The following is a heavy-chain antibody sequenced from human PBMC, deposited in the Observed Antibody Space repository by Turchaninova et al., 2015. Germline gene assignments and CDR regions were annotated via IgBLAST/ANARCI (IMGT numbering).Heavy chain of an antibody. CDR2: THPSSGCT. CDR3: ASVTYSSLSPFDY. D-gene: IGHD6-19*01. Sequence: QVQLVQSGTEVKKPGASVKGSCKLSGYTFTDYYLHWVRKAPGQGLGWLGWTHPSSGCTNYAQKFQGRVTMTRDTSISTAYMELSRLESDDTAFYYCASVTYSSLSPFDYWGQGTLVTVSS. V-gene: IGHV1-2*02. J-gene: IGHJ4*02. CDR1: GYTFTDYY.